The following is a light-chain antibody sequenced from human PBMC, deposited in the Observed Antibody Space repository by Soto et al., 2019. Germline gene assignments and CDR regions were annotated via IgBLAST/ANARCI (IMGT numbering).Light chain of an antibody. Sequence: DIVMTQSPDSLAVSLGERATINCKSSQSVLYSSNNKNYLAWYRQKPGQPPKLIIYLASIRESGVPDRISASGSGTDFTLTISSLQAEDVAVYYCQQYYTTPPYTFCQGKKLQIK. J-gene: IGKJ2*01. CDR1: QSVLYSSNNKNY. CDR2: LAS. CDR3: QQYYTTPPYT. V-gene: IGKV4-1*01.